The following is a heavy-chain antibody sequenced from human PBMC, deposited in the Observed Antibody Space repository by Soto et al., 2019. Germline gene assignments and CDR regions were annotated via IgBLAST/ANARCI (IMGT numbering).Heavy chain of an antibody. V-gene: IGHV4-38-2*01. D-gene: IGHD6-13*01. Sequence: ASETLSLTCAVSGYSISSGYYWGWIRQPPGKGLEWIGSIYHSGSTYYNPSLKSRVTISVDTSKNQFSLKLSSVTAADTAVYYCARVRTAAGFHWFDPWGQGTLVTVSS. J-gene: IGHJ5*02. CDR3: ARVRTAAGFHWFDP. CDR1: GYSISSGYY. CDR2: IYHSGST.